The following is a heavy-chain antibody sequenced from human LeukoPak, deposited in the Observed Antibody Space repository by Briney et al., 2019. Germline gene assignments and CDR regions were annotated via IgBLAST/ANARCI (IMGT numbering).Heavy chain of an antibody. D-gene: IGHD2-15*01. J-gene: IGHJ4*02. CDR2: IYYSGST. Sequence: SQTLSLTCTVSGGSISSGDYYWSWIRQPPGKGLEWIGYIYYSGSTYYNPSLKSRVTISVDTSKNQFSLKLSSVTAADTAVYYRARDSALLRRPFDYWGQGTLVTVSS. CDR3: ARDSALLRRPFDY. V-gene: IGHV4-30-4*08. CDR1: GGSISSGDYY.